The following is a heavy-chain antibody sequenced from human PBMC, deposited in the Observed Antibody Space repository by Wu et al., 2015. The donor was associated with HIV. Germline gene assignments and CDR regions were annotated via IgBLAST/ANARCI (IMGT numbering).Heavy chain of an antibody. V-gene: IGHV1-18*01. Sequence: QVQLVQSGVEVKEPGASVKVSCKTSGYTFTSYGISWVRQAPGQGLEWMGWISPYNGNTNYAQKVQGRITMTTDTSTTTAYMELRSLRSDDTAVYYCAREAAVGGYSGMAVWGQGTPVTVSS. CDR1: GYTFTSYG. CDR2: ISPYNGNT. J-gene: IGHJ6*02. D-gene: IGHD6-25*01. CDR3: AREAAVGGYSGMAV.